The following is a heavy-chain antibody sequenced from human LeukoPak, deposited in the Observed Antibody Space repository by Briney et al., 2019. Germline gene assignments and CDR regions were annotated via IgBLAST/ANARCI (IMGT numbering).Heavy chain of an antibody. J-gene: IGHJ4*02. CDR2: IRSNGDTA. Sequence: GGSLRLSCAASGFTFSSFSMDWVRQAPGKGLEWVSTIRSNGDTAYNADSVRGRFAISRDNSKNALFLQMNSLRVEDTAIYYCAKGQELDDGVFDSWGQGTLVTVSS. D-gene: IGHD1-1*01. V-gene: IGHV3-23*01. CDR3: AKGQELDDGVFDS. CDR1: GFTFSSFS.